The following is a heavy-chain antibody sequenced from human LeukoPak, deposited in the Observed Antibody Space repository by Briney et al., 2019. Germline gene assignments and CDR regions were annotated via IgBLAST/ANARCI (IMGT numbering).Heavy chain of an antibody. CDR1: GFTFGDYA. J-gene: IGHJ4*02. D-gene: IGHD2-2*01. CDR2: IQAKACGGAT. CDR3: TRAPHPRCSSSGCYLDY. Sequence: KTGGSLRLSCSTSGFTFGDYAMSWVRQAPGKGLEWVGFIQAKACGGATKYAASVNGRFSISRDDSQSIANLQMNDLKTEDTAVYYCTRAPHPRCSSSGCYLDYWGQGTLVTVSS. V-gene: IGHV3-49*04.